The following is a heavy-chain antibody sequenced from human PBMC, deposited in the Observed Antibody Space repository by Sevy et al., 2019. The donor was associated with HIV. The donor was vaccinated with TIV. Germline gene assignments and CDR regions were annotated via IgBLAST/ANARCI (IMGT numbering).Heavy chain of an antibody. J-gene: IGHJ4*02. Sequence: ASVKVSCKASGYTFRKYNMHWVRQAPGQGLEWMGWINTNTGNPTYAQGFTGRFVFSLDTSVSTAYLQITSLKAEDTAVYYCAKDPPLYGGYDYRGDYWGQGTLVTVSS. CDR3: AKDPPLYGGYDYRGDY. CDR1: GYTFRKYN. D-gene: IGHD5-12*01. CDR2: INTNTGNP. V-gene: IGHV7-4-1*02.